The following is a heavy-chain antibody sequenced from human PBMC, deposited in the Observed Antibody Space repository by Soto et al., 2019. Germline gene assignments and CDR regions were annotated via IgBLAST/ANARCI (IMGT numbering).Heavy chain of an antibody. D-gene: IGHD3-16*01. CDR3: AHFQARIMNTFGGLDAFDI. CDR1: GFSLSTSGVG. V-gene: IGHV2-5*02. J-gene: IGHJ3*02. Sequence: QITLKESGPTLVKPTQTLTLTCTFSGFSLSTSGVGVGWIRQPPGKALEWLALIYWDDDKRYSPSLKSRLTITKDTSKNQVVLTMTNMEPVDTATYYCAHFQARIMNTFGGLDAFDILGQGTMVTVSS. CDR2: IYWDDDK.